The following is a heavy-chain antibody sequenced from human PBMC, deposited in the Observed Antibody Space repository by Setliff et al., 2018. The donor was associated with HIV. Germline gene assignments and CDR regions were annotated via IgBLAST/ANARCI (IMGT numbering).Heavy chain of an antibody. D-gene: IGHD4-17*01. CDR3: ARAPGPYGDYNWFDP. Sequence: SETLSLTCTVSGGSISSGDYYWSWIRQPPGKGLEWIGNIYDSESTYYNPSLKSRVTISVDTSKNQFSLKLSSVTAADTAVYYCARAPGPYGDYNWFDPWGQGALVTVSS. V-gene: IGHV4-30-4*08. CDR2: IYDSEST. J-gene: IGHJ5*02. CDR1: GGSISSGDYY.